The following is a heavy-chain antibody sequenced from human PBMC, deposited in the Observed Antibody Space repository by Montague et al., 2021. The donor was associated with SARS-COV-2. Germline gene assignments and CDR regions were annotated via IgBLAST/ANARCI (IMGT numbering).Heavy chain of an antibody. Sequence: SETLSLTCSVSGDSISSYSWSWIRQSPGKGLEWIGYIYYSGSTNYNPSLTCRVTISVDTSKNQVTLKLTSVTAADTAVYYCARHLRVTTVTSHMYHYAMDVWGQGTTVTVSS. J-gene: IGHJ6*02. CDR2: IYYSGST. V-gene: IGHV4-59*08. CDR3: ARHLRVTTVTSHMYHYAMDV. CDR1: GDSISSYS. D-gene: IGHD4-11*01.